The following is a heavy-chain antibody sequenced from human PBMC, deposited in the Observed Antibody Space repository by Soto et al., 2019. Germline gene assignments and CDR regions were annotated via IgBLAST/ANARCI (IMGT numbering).Heavy chain of an antibody. Sequence: SETLSLTCTVSGGSISSYYWSWIRQPPGKGLEWIGYIYYSGSTNYNPSLKSRVTISVDTSKNQFSLKLSSVTAADTAVYYCARHGGDLGDAFDIWGQGTMVTVSS. CDR3: ARHGGDLGDAFDI. J-gene: IGHJ3*02. V-gene: IGHV4-59*08. CDR2: IYYSGST. CDR1: GGSISSYY. D-gene: IGHD3-10*01.